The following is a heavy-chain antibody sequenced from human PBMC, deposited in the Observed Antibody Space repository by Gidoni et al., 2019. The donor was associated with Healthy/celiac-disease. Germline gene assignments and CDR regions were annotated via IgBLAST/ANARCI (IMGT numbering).Heavy chain of an antibody. J-gene: IGHJ4*02. CDR1: GFTFYDDA. Sequence: EVQLVESGGGLVQPGRSLRLSCAASGFTFYDDAMHWVRRAPGKGLEWCSGISWNSGSIGYADSVKGRFTISRDNAKNSLYLQMNSLRAEDTALYYCAKEAITIFGVVPNWGQGTLVTVSS. D-gene: IGHD3-3*01. CDR2: ISWNSGSI. V-gene: IGHV3-9*01. CDR3: AKEAITIFGVVPN.